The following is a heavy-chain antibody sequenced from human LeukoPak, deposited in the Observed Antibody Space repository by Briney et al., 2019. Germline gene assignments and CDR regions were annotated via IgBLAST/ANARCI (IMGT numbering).Heavy chain of an antibody. CDR1: GGSISSYY. V-gene: IGHV4-59*01. D-gene: IGHD6-13*01. Sequence: PSETLSLTCTVSGGSISSYYWSWIRQPPGKGLDWIGYIYYSGSTNYNPSLKSRVTISVDTSKNQFSLKLSSVTAADTAVYYCASGLFIAAAFDYWGQGILVTVSS. CDR2: IYYSGST. J-gene: IGHJ4*02. CDR3: ASGLFIAAAFDY.